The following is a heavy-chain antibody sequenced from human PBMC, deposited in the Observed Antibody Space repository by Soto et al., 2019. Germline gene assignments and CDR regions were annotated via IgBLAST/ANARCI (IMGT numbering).Heavy chain of an antibody. Sequence: QVQLVQSGAEVKKPGSSVKVSCKASGGRLSNYGISWVRLAPGQGLEWMGAIIPVFGTPNYAQKFQDRVTITADESTTTVYMGVRSLTSEDTAVYYCARGDATKIVVTTYYAMDVWGQGTTVTVSS. CDR2: IIPVFGTP. CDR3: ARGDATKIVVTTYYAMDV. V-gene: IGHV1-69*12. D-gene: IGHD3-22*01. J-gene: IGHJ6*02. CDR1: GGRLSNYG.